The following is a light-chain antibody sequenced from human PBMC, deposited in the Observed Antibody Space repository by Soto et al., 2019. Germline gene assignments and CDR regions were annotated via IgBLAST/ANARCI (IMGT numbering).Light chain of an antibody. V-gene: IGLV1-44*01. J-gene: IGLJ2*01. CDR2: SNY. CDR1: NSNIGSNP. Sequence: VLTHPPSASGTPGQRVTISCSGSNSNIGSNPVHWYQQFPGTAPKVLIYSNYQRPSGVPDRFSGSKSGTSASLAISGLQSEDEADYYCAAWDDRLSDLLFGGGTKVTVL. CDR3: AAWDDRLSDLL.